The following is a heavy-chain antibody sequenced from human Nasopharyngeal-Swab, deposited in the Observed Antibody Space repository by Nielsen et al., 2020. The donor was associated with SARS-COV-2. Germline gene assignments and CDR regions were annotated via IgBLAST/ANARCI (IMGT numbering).Heavy chain of an antibody. CDR3: ASANPTSDIVVVPAAKYYYYYYMDV. CDR1: GFTFTSSA. CDR2: IVVGSGNT. V-gene: IGHV1-58*01. J-gene: IGHJ6*03. Sequence: SVKVSCKASGFTFTSSAVQWVRQARGQRLEWIGWIVVGSGNTNYAQKFQERVTITRDMSTSTAYMELSSLRSEDTAVYYCASANPTSDIVVVPAAKYYYYYYMDVWGKGTTVTVSS. D-gene: IGHD2-2*01.